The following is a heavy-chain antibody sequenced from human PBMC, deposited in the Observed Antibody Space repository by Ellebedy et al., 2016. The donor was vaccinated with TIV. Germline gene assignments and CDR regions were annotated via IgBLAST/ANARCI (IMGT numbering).Heavy chain of an antibody. J-gene: IGHJ4*01. CDR2: ITSSASFT. V-gene: IGHV3-23*01. D-gene: IGHD3-10*01. Sequence: GESLKISCAESGFTFSTYAMNWVRQAPGKGLEWVSTITSSASFTYYADSVKGRFTISRDNSKNTLYLQMNSLRGEDTAVYYCVPQPSRGWGQGTLVTVSS. CDR3: VPQPSRG. CDR1: GFTFSTYA.